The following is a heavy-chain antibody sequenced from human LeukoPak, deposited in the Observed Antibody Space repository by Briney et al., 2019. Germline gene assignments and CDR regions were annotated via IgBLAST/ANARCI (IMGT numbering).Heavy chain of an antibody. CDR3: ARAEVITGYYYYGMDV. J-gene: IGHJ6*02. CDR2: ISSSGSAI. Sequence: PGGSLRLSCAASGFSFSSYEMNWVRQAPGKGLEWVSYISSSGSAIFYADSVKGRFTISRDNAKNSLYLQMNSLRAEDTAVYYCARAEVITGYYYYGMDVWGQGTTVTVSS. CDR1: GFSFSSYE. D-gene: IGHD3-22*01. V-gene: IGHV3-48*03.